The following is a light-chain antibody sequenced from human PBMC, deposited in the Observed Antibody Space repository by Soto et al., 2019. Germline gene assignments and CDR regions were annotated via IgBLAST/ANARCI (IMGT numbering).Light chain of an antibody. CDR3: AAWGDNLNGWV. CDR2: DNI. CDR1: SSNIGNNA. Sequence: QPVLTQPPSASGTPGQRVTISCSGTSSNIGNNAVNWYQQFPGTAPKLLIYDNIQRPAGVPDRVSGSKSGTSASLAISGLQSEDEADYYCAAWGDNLNGWVFGGGTQLTVL. J-gene: IGLJ3*02. V-gene: IGLV1-44*01.